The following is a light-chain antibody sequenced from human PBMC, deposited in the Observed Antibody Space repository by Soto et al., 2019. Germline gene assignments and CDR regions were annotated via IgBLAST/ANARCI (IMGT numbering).Light chain of an antibody. CDR1: QSISSW. CDR2: DAS. CDR3: LQHNSYRWT. V-gene: IGKV1-5*01. J-gene: IGKJ1*01. Sequence: IQMTQSPSTLSASVGDRVTITCRASQSISSWLAWYQQKPGKAPKLLIYDASSLESGVPSRFSGSGSGTEFTLTISSLQPEDFATYYCLQHNSYRWTFGQGTKVDIK.